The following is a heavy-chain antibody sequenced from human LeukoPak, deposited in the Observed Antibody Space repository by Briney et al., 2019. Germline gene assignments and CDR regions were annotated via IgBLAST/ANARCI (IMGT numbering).Heavy chain of an antibody. CDR1: GDSVSSNSAA. D-gene: IGHD2-2*02. Sequence: SQTFSLTCAISGDSVSSNSAAWNWIRQSPSRGLEWLGRTYYRSKWYNDYAVSVKSRITINPDTSKNQFSLQLNSVTPEDTAVYYCARATGYCSSTSCYTLTWYFDLWGRGTLVTVSS. J-gene: IGHJ2*01. V-gene: IGHV6-1*01. CDR3: ARATGYCSSTSCYTLTWYFDL. CDR2: TYYRSKWYN.